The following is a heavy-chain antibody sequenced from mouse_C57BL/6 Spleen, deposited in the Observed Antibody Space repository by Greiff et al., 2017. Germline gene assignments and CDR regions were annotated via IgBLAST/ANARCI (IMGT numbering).Heavy chain of an antibody. CDR2: INPNNGGT. Sequence: EVQVVESGPELVKPGASVKMSCKASGYTFTDYNMHWVKQSHGKSLEWIGYINPNNGGTSYNQKFKGKATLTVNKSSSTAYMELRSLTSEDSAVYYCARGYGSSYPFDYGGQGTTRTVSS. J-gene: IGHJ2*01. CDR3: ARGYGSSYPFDY. V-gene: IGHV1-22*01. D-gene: IGHD1-1*01. CDR1: GYTFTDYN.